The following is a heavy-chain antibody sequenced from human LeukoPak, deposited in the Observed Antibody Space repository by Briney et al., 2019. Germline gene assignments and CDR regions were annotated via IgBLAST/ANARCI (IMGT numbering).Heavy chain of an antibody. V-gene: IGHV3-23*01. CDR2: ITGGHYAT. D-gene: IGHD4-17*01. J-gene: IGHJ5*02. CDR3: TKDPNGDYIGAFDP. CDR1: GFSFSSFA. Sequence: GGSLRLSCAASGFSFSSFAMAWVRQAPGKGLEWVSSITGGHYATYNTDSVKGRFTISRDNAKNTLYLQMNSLRADDTAIYYCTKDPNGDYIGAFDPWGQGTLVTVSS.